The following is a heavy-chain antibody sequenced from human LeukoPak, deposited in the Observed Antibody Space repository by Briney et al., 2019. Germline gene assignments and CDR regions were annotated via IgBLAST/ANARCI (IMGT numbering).Heavy chain of an antibody. J-gene: IGHJ4*02. D-gene: IGHD3-10*01. CDR1: GASISSSSYY. V-gene: IGHV4-39*01. CDR3: ARQSFGELLYYFDY. Sequence: SETLSVTCTVSGASISSSSYYWGWIRQPPGKGLEWIGSIYYSGSTYYNPSLKSRVTISVDTSKNQFSLKLSSVTAADTAVYYYARQSFGELLYYFDYWGQGTLVTVSS. CDR2: IYYSGST.